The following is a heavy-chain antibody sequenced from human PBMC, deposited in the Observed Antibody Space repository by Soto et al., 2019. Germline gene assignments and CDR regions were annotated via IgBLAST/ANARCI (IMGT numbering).Heavy chain of an antibody. CDR1: GFTFSNYA. CDR2: IGGDGGST. CDR3: AEDSISRNRIYDPFDI. J-gene: IGHJ3*02. Sequence: GSLRLSCAASGFTFSNYAMSWVRQAPGKGLEWVSVIGGDGGSTYYADSVKGRFTVSRDNSKNTLYLQMDSLRADDTAVYYCAEDSISRNRIYDPFDIWGQGTMVTVSS. D-gene: IGHD3-3*02. V-gene: IGHV3-23*01.